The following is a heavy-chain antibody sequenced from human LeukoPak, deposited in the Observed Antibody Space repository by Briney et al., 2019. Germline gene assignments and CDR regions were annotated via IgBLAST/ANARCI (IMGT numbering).Heavy chain of an antibody. CDR3: ARDPGGYSSGGELDV. CDR1: GSTFSSYT. J-gene: IGHJ6*04. V-gene: IGHV3-21*01. CDR2: ISSSSSYI. Sequence: GGSLRLSCAASGSTFSSYTMNWVRRAPGKGLEWVSSISSSSSYIYYADSVKGRFTISRDNAKNSLYLQMNSLRAEDMAVYYCARDPGGYSSGGELDVWGKGTTVTISS. D-gene: IGHD6-19*01.